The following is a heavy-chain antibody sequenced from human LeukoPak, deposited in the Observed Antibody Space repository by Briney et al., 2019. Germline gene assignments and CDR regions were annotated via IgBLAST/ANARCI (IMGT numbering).Heavy chain of an antibody. V-gene: IGHV3-30*18. D-gene: IGHD3-10*01. CDR3: AKDPNFMVRGVIRPPSPHFDY. CDR2: ISYDGSNK. J-gene: IGHJ4*02. Sequence: GGSLRLSCAASEFTFSSYGMHWVRQAPGKGLEWVAVISYDGSNKYYADSVKGRFTISRDNSKNTLYLQMNSLRAEDTAVYYCAKDPNFMVRGVIRPPSPHFDYWGQGTLVTVSS. CDR1: EFTFSSYG.